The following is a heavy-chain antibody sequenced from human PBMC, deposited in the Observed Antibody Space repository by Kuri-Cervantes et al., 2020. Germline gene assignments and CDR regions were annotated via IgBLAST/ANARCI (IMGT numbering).Heavy chain of an antibody. CDR3: ARDSSGWGGHYYYYYYMDV. CDR2: IYYSGST. D-gene: IGHD6-19*01. V-gene: IGHV4-59*12. Sequence: SETLSLTCTVSGGSISSYYWSWIRQPPGKGLEWIGYIYYSGSTNYNPSLKSRVTISVDTSKNQFSLKLSSVTAADTAVYYCARDSSGWGGHYYYYYYMDVWGKGTTVTVSS. CDR1: GGSISSYY. J-gene: IGHJ6*03.